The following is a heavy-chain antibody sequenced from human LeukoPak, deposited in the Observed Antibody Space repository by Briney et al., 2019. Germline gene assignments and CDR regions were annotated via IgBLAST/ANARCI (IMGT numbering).Heavy chain of an antibody. D-gene: IGHD5-18*01. CDR2: IIPIFGTA. CDR1: GGTFSSYA. Sequence: SVKVSCKASGGTFSSYAISWVRHAPGQGLEWMGGIIPIFGTANYAQKFQGRVTITADESTSTAYMELSSLRSEDTAVYYCARYGYSYGQDDFDYWGQGTLVTVSS. V-gene: IGHV1-69*01. J-gene: IGHJ4*02. CDR3: ARYGYSYGQDDFDY.